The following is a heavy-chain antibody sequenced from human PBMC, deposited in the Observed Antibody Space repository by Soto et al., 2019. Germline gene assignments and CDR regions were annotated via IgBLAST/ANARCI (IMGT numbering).Heavy chain of an antibody. CDR1: GGSISSYY. Sequence: SETLSLTCTVSGGSISSYYWSWIRQPPGKGLEWIGYIYYSGSTNYNPSLKSRVTISVDTSKNQFSLKLSSVTAADTAVYYCAMLPDILTGYYYFDYWGQGTLVTVSS. V-gene: IGHV4-59*08. CDR3: AMLPDILTGYYYFDY. J-gene: IGHJ4*02. CDR2: IYYSGST. D-gene: IGHD3-9*01.